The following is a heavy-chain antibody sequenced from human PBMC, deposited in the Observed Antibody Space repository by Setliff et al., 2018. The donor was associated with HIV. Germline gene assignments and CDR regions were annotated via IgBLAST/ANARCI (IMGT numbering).Heavy chain of an antibody. V-gene: IGHV4-59*08. CDR3: ARRRSPPSGFYSKYYMDV. Sequence: SETLSLTCTVSGGSISSFFWSWIRQPPGKGLEWIGHISYSGSTTYNPSLKSRVTISVDTSKNQFSLKLTSVTAADTAVYYCARRRSPPSGFYSKYYMDVWGKGTTVTVSS. J-gene: IGHJ6*03. CDR2: ISYSGST. D-gene: IGHD3-22*01. CDR1: GGSISSFF.